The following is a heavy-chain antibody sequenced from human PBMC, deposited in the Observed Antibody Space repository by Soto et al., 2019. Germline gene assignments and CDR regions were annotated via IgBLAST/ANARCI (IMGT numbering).Heavy chain of an antibody. Sequence: GGSVRLSCAASGFTVSSNYMSWVRQALGKGLEWVSVIYSGGSTYYADSVKGRFTISRDNSKNTLYLQMNSLRAEDTAVYYCARERWELLPPNYYYYGMDVWGQGTTVTVSS. CDR1: GFTVSSNY. V-gene: IGHV3-53*01. J-gene: IGHJ6*02. D-gene: IGHD1-26*01. CDR2: IYSGGST. CDR3: ARERWELLPPNYYYYGMDV.